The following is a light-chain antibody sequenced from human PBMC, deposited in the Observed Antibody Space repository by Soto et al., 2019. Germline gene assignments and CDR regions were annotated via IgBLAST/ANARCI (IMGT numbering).Light chain of an antibody. CDR3: QQSYSTPYT. CDR2: RAS. V-gene: IGKV1-39*01. CDR1: QAINNN. Sequence: DIQLTQSPSSLSASVTDRVTITCRASQAINNNLNWYQQKLGKAPELLIYRASTLQSGVPSRFSGSGSGTDFTLTISSLEHEDFGTSYCQQSYSTPYTFGQGTKVEIK. J-gene: IGKJ2*01.